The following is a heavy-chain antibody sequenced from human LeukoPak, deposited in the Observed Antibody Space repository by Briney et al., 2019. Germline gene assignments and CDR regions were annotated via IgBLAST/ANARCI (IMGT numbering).Heavy chain of an antibody. CDR3: ARVGGYSGYDLAFEHYYYYVDV. J-gene: IGHJ6*03. CDR2: ISSSSSYI. D-gene: IGHD5-12*01. CDR1: GFTFSSYS. V-gene: IGHV3-21*01. Sequence: GGSLRLSCAASGFTFSSYSMNWVRQAPGKGLEWVSSISSSSSYIYYADSVKGRFTISRDNAKNSLYLQMNSLRAEDTAVYYCARVGGYSGYDLAFEHYYYYVDVWGKGTTVTVSS.